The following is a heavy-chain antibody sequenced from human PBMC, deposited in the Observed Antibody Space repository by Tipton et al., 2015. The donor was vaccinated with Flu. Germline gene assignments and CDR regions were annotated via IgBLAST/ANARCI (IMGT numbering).Heavy chain of an antibody. D-gene: IGHD6-13*01. CDR1: GYTFTGYY. Sequence: QLVQSGTEVKKPGASVKVSCKASGYTFTGYYIYWVRQAPGQGLECMGRINPNSGGTNYAQKFQGRVTMTWDTSISTAYMELSRLRSDDTAVYYCAREPIAAAGTLDYWGQGTLVTVSS. CDR3: AREPIAAAGTLDY. V-gene: IGHV1-2*06. J-gene: IGHJ4*02. CDR2: INPNSGGT.